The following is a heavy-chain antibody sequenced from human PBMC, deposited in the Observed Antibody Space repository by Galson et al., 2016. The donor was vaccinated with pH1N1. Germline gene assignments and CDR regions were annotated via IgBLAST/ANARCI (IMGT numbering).Heavy chain of an antibody. V-gene: IGHV3-23*01. CDR3: AKSGRTARQILAPRDGRDV. CDR1: GFPFSAYA. CDR2: ISGGAGST. D-gene: IGHD1-14*01. Sequence: SLRLSCAASGFPFSAYAMNWIRQAPGKGPEWVSVISGGAGSTKYADSVRGRFTISRDNSNDTTFLQMTNLRVEDTAIYYCAKSGRTARQILAPRDGRDVGGQGTTVTVS. J-gene: IGHJ6*02.